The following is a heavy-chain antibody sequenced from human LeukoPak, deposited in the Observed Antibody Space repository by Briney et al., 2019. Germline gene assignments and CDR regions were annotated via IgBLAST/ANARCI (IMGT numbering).Heavy chain of an antibody. CDR3: AKDFYYYDTRGAFDI. CDR1: GFTFSSYG. J-gene: IGHJ3*02. CDR2: ISYDGSNK. D-gene: IGHD3-22*01. V-gene: IGHV3-30*18. Sequence: GGSLRLSCAASGFTFSSYGMHWVRQAPGKGLEWVAVISYDGSNKYYADSVKGRFTISRDNSKNTLYLQMNSLRAEDTAVYYCAKDFYYYDTRGAFDIWGQGTMVTVSS.